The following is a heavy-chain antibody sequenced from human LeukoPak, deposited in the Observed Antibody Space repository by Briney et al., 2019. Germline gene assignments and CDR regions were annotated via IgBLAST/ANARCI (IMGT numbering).Heavy chain of an antibody. CDR1: GFTFTSYG. D-gene: IGHD2-2*01. CDR3: AREPGPAAPPVDY. CDR2: ISSGNTYM. Sequence: RGSLRLSCAASGFTFTSYGMNWVRPAPGEGLGWVSSISSGNTYMYYADSVKGRFTISRDNTKNSVYLQMNSLRDEDTAVYYCAREPGPAAPPVDYWGQGTLVTVSS. J-gene: IGHJ4*02. V-gene: IGHV3-21*01.